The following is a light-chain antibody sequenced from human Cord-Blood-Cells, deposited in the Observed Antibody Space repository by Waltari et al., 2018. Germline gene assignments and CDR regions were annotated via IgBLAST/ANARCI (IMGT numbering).Light chain of an antibody. J-gene: IGLJ3*02. CDR2: RNN. CDR3: CSYAGSNWV. Sequence: QSVLTQPPSASGTPGQRVTISCSGSSSNIGSNYVYWYQQLPGTAPKLLIYRNNQRPSGVPDRFSGSKSGTSASLAISGLRSEDEADYYCCSYAGSNWVFGGGTKLTVL. CDR1: SSNIGSNY. V-gene: IGLV1-47*01.